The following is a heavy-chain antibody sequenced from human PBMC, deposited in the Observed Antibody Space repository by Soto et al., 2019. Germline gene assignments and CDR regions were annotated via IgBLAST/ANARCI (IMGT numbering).Heavy chain of an antibody. J-gene: IGHJ4*02. Sequence: QVQLVESGGGVVQPGRSLRLSCAASGFTFSSYGMHWVRQAPGKGLEWVAVIWYDRSNKYYADSVKGRFTISRDNSKNTLYLQMNSLRAEDTAVYYCARAARILTGYYLDYWGQGTLVTVSS. CDR3: ARAARILTGYYLDY. V-gene: IGHV3-33*01. CDR1: GFTFSSYG. D-gene: IGHD3-9*01. CDR2: IWYDRSNK.